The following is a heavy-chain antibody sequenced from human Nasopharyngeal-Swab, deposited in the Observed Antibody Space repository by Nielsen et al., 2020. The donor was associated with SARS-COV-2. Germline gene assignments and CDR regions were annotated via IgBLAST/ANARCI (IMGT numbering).Heavy chain of an antibody. CDR3: ATSGYSSGWIF. D-gene: IGHD6-19*01. CDR1: GVTFSSYW. V-gene: IGHV3-74*01. J-gene: IGHJ4*02. CDR2: VNSDGSTK. Sequence: GESLKISCSASGVTFSSYWMQWVRQAPGTGLEWVSRVNSDGSTKNHADSLQGRFSISRDNVKNEVYLQMNSLRTEDTAVYYCATSGYSSGWIFWGQGTLVTVSS.